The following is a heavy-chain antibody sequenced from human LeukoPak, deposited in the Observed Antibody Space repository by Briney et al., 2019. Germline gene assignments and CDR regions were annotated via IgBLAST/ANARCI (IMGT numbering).Heavy chain of an antibody. V-gene: IGHV3-21*01. CDR3: ARSSTNSMYYFDY. Sequence: GGSLRLSCAASGFTFNTYWMTWVRQAPGKGLEWVSSISSGSSYVYYADSVKGRFTISRDNAKNSLYLQMNSLRAEDTAVFYCARSSTNSMYYFDYWGQGTLVTVSS. CDR1: GFTFNTYW. CDR2: ISSGSSYV. J-gene: IGHJ4*02. D-gene: IGHD2-2*01.